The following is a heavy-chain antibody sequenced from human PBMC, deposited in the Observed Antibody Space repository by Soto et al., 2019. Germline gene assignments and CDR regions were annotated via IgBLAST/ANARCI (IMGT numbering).Heavy chain of an antibody. V-gene: IGHV3-74*01. CDR1: GFSFSSHW. D-gene: IGHD1-26*01. CDR2: INFDGSET. CDR3: AKLPWEVAPS. J-gene: IGHJ5*02. Sequence: PGGSLRLSCAASGFSFSSHWMHWVRQAPGEGLVWVSRINFDGSETNYADSVKGRFTISRDNAKNTLYLQMNSLTAEDTAVYYCAKLPWEVAPSWGQGTLVTVSS.